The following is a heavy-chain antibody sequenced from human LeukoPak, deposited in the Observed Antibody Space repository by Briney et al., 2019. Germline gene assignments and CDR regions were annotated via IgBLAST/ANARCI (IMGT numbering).Heavy chain of an antibody. CDR2: IPSSGGST. J-gene: IGHJ4*02. D-gene: IGHD3-22*01. V-gene: IGHV3-23*01. CDR1: GFTFNSYA. CDR3: AKHMGSSSGYYFPD. Sequence: GSLRLSCAASGFTFNSYAMSWVRQAPGKGLEWVSTIPSSGGSTYYADSVKGRFTISRDNSKNTLHAQMNSLRAEDTAVYYCAKHMGSSSGYYFPDWGQGTLVTVSS.